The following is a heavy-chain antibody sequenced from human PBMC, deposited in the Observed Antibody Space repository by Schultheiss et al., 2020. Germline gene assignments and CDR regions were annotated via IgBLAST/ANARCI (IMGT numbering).Heavy chain of an antibody. D-gene: IGHD3-22*01. V-gene: IGHV3-74*01. J-gene: IGHJ4*02. CDR3: ASAVVPDYYDTSGYLDY. CDR2: IRSDGSST. CDR1: GFTLSSYW. Sequence: GESLKISCAASGFTLSSYWMHWVRQAPGKGLVWVSRIRSDGSSTSYADSVEGRFTISRDNGKNTLYLQMNSVRAEDTAVYYCASAVVPDYYDTSGYLDYWGQGTLVTVSS.